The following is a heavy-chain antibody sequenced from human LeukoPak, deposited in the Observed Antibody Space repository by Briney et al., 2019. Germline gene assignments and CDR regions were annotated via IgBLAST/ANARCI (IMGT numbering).Heavy chain of an antibody. Sequence: GGSLRLSCAASGFTVSNNYMSWVRQAPGKGLEWVSVLYSGGSTYYADSVKGRFTISRDNSKNTLYLQMNSLRAEDTAVYYCARLGDYGSFDYWGQGTLVTVSS. CDR3: ARLGDYGSFDY. CDR2: LYSGGST. CDR1: GFTVSNNY. V-gene: IGHV3-66*02. J-gene: IGHJ4*02. D-gene: IGHD4-17*01.